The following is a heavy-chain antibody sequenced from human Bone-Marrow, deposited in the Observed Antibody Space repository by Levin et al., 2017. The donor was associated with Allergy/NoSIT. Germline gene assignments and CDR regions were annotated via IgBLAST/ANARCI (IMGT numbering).Heavy chain of an antibody. J-gene: IGHJ3*01. CDR3: ARHEYGSTSAAFDV. CDR1: GGSFSGYF. D-gene: IGHD6-6*01. V-gene: IGHV4-34*01. Sequence: GSLRLSCDVYGGSFSGYFWNWIRQPQGKGLEWIGEINHSGGTDYNPSLKSRVTISIDTSKNQFSLKVRSVTAADTAVYYCARHEYGSTSAAFDVWGPGTVVTVSS. CDR2: INHSGGT.